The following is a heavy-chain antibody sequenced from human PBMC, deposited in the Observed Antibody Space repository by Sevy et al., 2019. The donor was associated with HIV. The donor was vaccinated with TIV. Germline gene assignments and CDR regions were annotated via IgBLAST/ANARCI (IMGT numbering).Heavy chain of an antibody. J-gene: IGHJ4*02. CDR2: IYYSGST. CDR1: AGSISSYY. V-gene: IGHV4-59*01. CDR3: ARTTPLYDFWSGYYGGLGYYFDY. D-gene: IGHD3-3*01. Sequence: SETLSLTCTVSAGSISSYYWSWIRQPPGKGLEWIGYIYYSGSTNYNPSLKSRVTISVDTSKNQFSLKLSSVTAADTAVYYCARTTPLYDFWSGYYGGLGYYFDYWGQGTLVTVSS.